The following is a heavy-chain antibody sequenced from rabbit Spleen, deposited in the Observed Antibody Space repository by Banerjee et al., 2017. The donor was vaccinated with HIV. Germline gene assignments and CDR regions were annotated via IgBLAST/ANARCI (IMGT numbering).Heavy chain of an antibody. CDR1: EFDFSAYTF. CDR3: ARDTGTSFSTYGMDL. V-gene: IGHV1S40*01. Sequence: QSLEESGGDLVKPGASLTLTCTGSEFDFSAYTFMCWVRQAPGKGLEWIACIDTGSRDFTYYASWAKGRFTISKTSSPTVTLQMTSLTVADTATYFCARDTGTSFSTYGMDLWGPGTLVTVS. J-gene: IGHJ6*01. D-gene: IGHD8-1*01. CDR2: IDTGSRDFT.